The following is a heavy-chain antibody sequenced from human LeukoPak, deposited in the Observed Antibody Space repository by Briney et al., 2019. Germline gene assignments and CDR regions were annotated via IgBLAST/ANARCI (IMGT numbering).Heavy chain of an antibody. CDR2: INPNSGGT. J-gene: IGHJ4*02. Sequence: SVKVSCKASGYTFTGYYMHWVRQAPGQGLEWMGWINPNSGGTNHQGRVTMTRDTSISTAYMELSRLRSDDTAVYYCARGGSGGSYVGYWGQGTLVTVSS. CDR3: ARGGSGGSYVGY. V-gene: IGHV1-2*02. CDR1: GYTFTGYY. D-gene: IGHD1-26*01.